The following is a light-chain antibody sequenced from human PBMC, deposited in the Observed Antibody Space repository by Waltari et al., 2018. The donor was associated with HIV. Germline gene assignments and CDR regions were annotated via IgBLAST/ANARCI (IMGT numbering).Light chain of an antibody. V-gene: IGLV2-14*03. J-gene: IGLJ1*01. CDR2: DVS. CDR1: SSDVGGYNY. CDR3: SSYTSSSTKV. Sequence: QSALTQPASVSGSPGQSITISCTGTSSDVGGYNYVSWYQQHPGKVPKLMIYDVSNRPSGGSNRFSGSKSGNTASLTISGLQAEDEADYYCSSYTSSSTKVFGTGTKVTVL.